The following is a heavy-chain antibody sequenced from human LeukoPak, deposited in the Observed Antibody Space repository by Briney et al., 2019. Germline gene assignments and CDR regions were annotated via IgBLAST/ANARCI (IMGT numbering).Heavy chain of an antibody. CDR3: ARENGSYDY. D-gene: IGHD1-26*01. CDR1: GYTFTSYD. CDR2: IIPIFGTA. Sequence: GASVKVSCKASGYTFTSYDFNWVRQAPGQGLEWMGGIIPIFGTANYAQKFQGRVTITADESTSTAYMELSSLRSEDTAVYYCARENGSYDYWGQGTLVTVSS. J-gene: IGHJ4*02. V-gene: IGHV1-69*13.